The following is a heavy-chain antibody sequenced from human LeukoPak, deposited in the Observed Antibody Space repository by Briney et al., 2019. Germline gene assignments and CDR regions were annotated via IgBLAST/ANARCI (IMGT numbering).Heavy chain of an antibody. J-gene: IGHJ5*02. CDR3: AKDDYGGVYSS. D-gene: IGHD3-16*01. V-gene: IGHV3-23*01. CDR2: SSDNARHT. CDR1: GYSFSNYG. Sequence: PGESLRLSCAGSGYSFSNYGMSWVRQGPGKGLEWVAHSSDNARHTWYAESVEGRFFISRDNSKRTVYLQMNSLRPDDSGRYYCAKDDYGGVYSSWGPGTLVAVSS.